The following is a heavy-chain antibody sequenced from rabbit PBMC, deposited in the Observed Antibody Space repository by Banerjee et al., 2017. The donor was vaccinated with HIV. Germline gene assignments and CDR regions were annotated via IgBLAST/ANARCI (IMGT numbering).Heavy chain of an antibody. V-gene: IGHV1S45*01. CDR2: INTISGDT. CDR1: GFSFSNRYV. CDR3: TRGTTFTL. D-gene: IGHD2-1*01. J-gene: IGHJ4*01. Sequence: QEQLVESGGGLVKPGASLTLTCKASGFSFSNRYVMCWVRQAPGKGLEWIACINTISGDTVYATWAKGRFTISKASWTTVTLQMTSLTAADTATYFCTRGTTFTLWGPGTLVTV.